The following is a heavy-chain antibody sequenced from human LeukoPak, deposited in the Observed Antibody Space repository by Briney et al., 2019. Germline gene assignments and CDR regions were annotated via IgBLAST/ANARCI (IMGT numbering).Heavy chain of an antibody. V-gene: IGHV3-66*02. J-gene: IGHJ5*02. CDR1: GFTVSSNY. D-gene: IGHD5-24*01. CDR2: IYSGGTT. CDR3: AVENSRFRFDP. Sequence: PGGSLRLSXAASGFTVSSNYMSWVRQAPGKGLEWVSVIYSGGTTYDADSVKGRFTISRDNSKNTLYLQMNSLRVEDTAVYYCAVENSRFRFDPWGQGTLVTVSS.